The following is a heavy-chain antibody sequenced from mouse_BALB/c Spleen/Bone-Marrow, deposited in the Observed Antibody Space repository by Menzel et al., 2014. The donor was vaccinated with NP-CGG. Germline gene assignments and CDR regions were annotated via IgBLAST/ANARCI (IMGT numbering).Heavy chain of an antibody. CDR1: GYTFSSYW. J-gene: IGHJ2*01. CDR2: ILPGSGST. V-gene: IGHV1-9*01. D-gene: IGHD1-1*01. Sequence: QVQLQQSGAELMKPGASVKISCKATGYTFSSYWIEWVKQRPGHGLEWIGEILPGSGSTNYNEKFKGKATFTADTSSNTAYMQLSSLTSEDSAVYYCARFYYYGSSNYFDYWGQGTTLTVSS. CDR3: ARFYYYGSSNYFDY.